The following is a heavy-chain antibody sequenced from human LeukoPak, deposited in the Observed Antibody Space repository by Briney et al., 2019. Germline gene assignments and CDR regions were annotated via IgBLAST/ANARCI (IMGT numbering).Heavy chain of an antibody. D-gene: IGHD5-18*01. CDR1: GFTFSSYS. CDR3: ARDNSYGYYYYYYMDV. J-gene: IGHJ6*03. CDR2: ISSSSSYI. Sequence: GGSLRLSCAASGFTFSSYSMNWVRQAPGKGLEWVSSISSSSSYIYYADSAKGRFTISRDNAKNSLYLQMNSLRAEDTAVYYCARDNSYGYYYYYYMDVWGKGTTVTVSS. V-gene: IGHV3-21*01.